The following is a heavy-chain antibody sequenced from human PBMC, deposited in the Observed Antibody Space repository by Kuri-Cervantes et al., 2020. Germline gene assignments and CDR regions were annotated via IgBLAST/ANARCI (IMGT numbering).Heavy chain of an antibody. CDR3: VADSNSFWGY. CDR1: DNSINNYY. V-gene: IGHV4-4*07. D-gene: IGHD2/OR15-2a*01. J-gene: IGHJ4*02. Sequence: SETLSLTCSVSDNSINNYYWSWVRQPAGKGLEWIGRIYTNGRTDYTSSLKSRVTISVDKSKNQVSLRLTSVTVADTAVYYCVADSNSFWGYWGQGTLVTVSS. CDR2: IYTNGRT.